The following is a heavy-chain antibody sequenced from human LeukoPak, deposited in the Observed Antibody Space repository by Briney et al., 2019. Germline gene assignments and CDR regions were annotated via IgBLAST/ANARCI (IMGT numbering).Heavy chain of an antibody. CDR2: MNPNSGNT. Sequence: ASVKVSCKASAYTFTNYDINWLRQATEQGLEWMGWMNPNSGNTGYAQKFLGRVTMTRNTSISTAYMELSSLRSEDTAVYYCARGRWGTSYYGMDVWGQGTTVSVSS. D-gene: IGHD1-14*01. V-gene: IGHV1-8*01. J-gene: IGHJ6*02. CDR1: AYTFTNYD. CDR3: ARGRWGTSYYGMDV.